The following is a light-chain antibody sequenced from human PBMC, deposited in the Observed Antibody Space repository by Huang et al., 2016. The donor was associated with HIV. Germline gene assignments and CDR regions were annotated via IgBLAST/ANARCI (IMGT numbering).Light chain of an antibody. CDR2: DAS. Sequence: DIQMTQSPSSLSASVGDRVTITCQASQEISNYLNWYQQKPGKAPKLLIYDASNLETGVPSRFSGSGSGTDFTGTISSLQPEDIETYYCQQYDNLPFTFGPGTKVDIK. CDR3: QQYDNLPFT. V-gene: IGKV1-33*01. J-gene: IGKJ3*01. CDR1: QEISNY.